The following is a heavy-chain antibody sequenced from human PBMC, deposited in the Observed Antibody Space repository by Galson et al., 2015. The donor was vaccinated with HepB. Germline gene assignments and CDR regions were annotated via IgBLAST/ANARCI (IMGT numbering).Heavy chain of an antibody. D-gene: IGHD3-3*01. CDR3: ARRVTIFGGGGGYYFDY. Sequence: LTCTVSGGSISSSSYYWGWIRQPPGKGLEWIGSIYYSGSTYYNPSLKSRVTISVDTSKNQFSLKLSSVTAADTVVYYCARRVTIFGGGGGYYFDYWGQGTLVTVSS. J-gene: IGHJ4*02. CDR1: GGSISSSSYY. CDR2: IYYSGST. V-gene: IGHV4-39*01.